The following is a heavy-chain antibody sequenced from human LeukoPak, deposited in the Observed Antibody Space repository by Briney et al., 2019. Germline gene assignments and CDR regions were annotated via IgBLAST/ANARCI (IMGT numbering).Heavy chain of an antibody. V-gene: IGHV1-2*06. CDR2: INRNSGGT. J-gene: IGHJ4*03. Sequence: ASVKVSCKASGYTFTGYYMHWVRQAPGQGLEWMGRINRNSGGTNYAQKFQGRVTMTRDTSISTAYMELSRLRYDDTAVYYCARLGTPVAGYFDYWGKGTTVTVSS. CDR1: GYTFTGYY. D-gene: IGHD6-19*01. CDR3: ARLGTPVAGYFDY.